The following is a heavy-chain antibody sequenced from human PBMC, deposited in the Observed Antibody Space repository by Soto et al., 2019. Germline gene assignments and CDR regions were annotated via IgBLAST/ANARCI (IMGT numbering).Heavy chain of an antibody. V-gene: IGHV4-30-2*01. Sequence: SETLSLTCAVSGGSISSGGYSWSWIRQPPGKGLEWIGYIYHSGSIYYNPSLKSRVTISVDRSKNQFFLKLSSVTAADTAVYYCARVPDYWAQGTLVPVS. CDR1: GGSISSGGYS. J-gene: IGHJ4*02. CDR2: IYHSGSI. CDR3: ARVPDY.